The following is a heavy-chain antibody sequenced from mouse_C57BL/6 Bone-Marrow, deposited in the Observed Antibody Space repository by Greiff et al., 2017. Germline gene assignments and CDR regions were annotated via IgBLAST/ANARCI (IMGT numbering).Heavy chain of an antibody. CDR1: GYTFTSYW. Sequence: QVQLQQPGAELVKPGASVKLSCKASGYTFTSYWMQWVKQRPGQGLEWIGEIDPSDSYTNYNQKFKGKATLTVDTSSSTAYMQLSSLTSEDSAVYYCASSRLISLAYWGQGTLVTVSA. CDR3: ASSRLISLAY. V-gene: IGHV1-50*01. CDR2: IDPSDSYT. D-gene: IGHD1-3*01. J-gene: IGHJ3*01.